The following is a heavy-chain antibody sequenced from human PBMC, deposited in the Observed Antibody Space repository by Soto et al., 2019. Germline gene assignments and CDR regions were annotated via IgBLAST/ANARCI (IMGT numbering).Heavy chain of an antibody. Sequence: GGSLRLSCAASGFTFSSYWMSWVRQAPGKGLEWVANIKQDGSEKYYVDSVKGRFTISRDNAKNSLYLQMNSLRAEDTAVYYCARAAVPYVDWFDPWGQGTLVTVSS. CDR2: IKQDGSEK. V-gene: IGHV3-7*01. J-gene: IGHJ5*02. CDR3: ARAAVPYVDWFDP. CDR1: GFTFSSYW. D-gene: IGHD3-16*01.